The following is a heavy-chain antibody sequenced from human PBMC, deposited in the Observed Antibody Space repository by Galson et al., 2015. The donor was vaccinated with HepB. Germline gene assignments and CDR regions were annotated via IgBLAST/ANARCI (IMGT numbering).Heavy chain of an antibody. CDR3: ARARSDYGDREGPSLFDY. Sequence: SLRLSCAASGFTVSSNYMSWVRQAPGKGLEWVSVIYSGGSTYYADSVKGRFTISRDNSKNTLYLQMNSLRAEDTAVYYCARARSDYGDREGPSLFDYWGQGTLVTVSS. D-gene: IGHD4-17*01. CDR1: GFTVSSNY. CDR2: IYSGGST. V-gene: IGHV3-66*01. J-gene: IGHJ4*02.